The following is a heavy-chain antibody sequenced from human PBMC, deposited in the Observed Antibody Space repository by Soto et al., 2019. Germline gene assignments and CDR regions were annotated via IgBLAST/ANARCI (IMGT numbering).Heavy chain of an antibody. J-gene: IGHJ6*02. CDR1: GFTFSSYS. V-gene: IGHV3-21*01. Sequence: GGSLRLSCAASGFTFSSYSMNWVRQAPGKGLEWVSSISSSSSYIYYADSVKGRFTISRDNAKNSLYLQMNSLRAEDTAVYYCARERIAVAGPYYYYGMDVWGQGTTVTVSS. CDR3: ARERIAVAGPYYYYGMDV. D-gene: IGHD6-19*01. CDR2: ISSSSSYI.